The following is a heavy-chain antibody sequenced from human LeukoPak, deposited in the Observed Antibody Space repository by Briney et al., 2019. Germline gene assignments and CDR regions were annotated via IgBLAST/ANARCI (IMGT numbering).Heavy chain of an antibody. V-gene: IGHV3-21*01. J-gene: IGHJ6*02. CDR2: ISSSSSYI. CDR3: ARGFDRALYYYYGMDV. Sequence: PGGSLRLSCAASGITFSRYWMHWVRQPPGKGLEWVSSISSSSSYIYYADSVKGRFTISRDNAKNSLYLQMNSLRAEDTAVYYCARGFDRALYYYYGMDVWGQGTTVTVSS. CDR1: GITFSRYW. D-gene: IGHD3-9*01.